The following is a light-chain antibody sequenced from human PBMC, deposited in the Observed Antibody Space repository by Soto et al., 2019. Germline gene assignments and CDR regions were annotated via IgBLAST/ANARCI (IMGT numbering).Light chain of an antibody. Sequence: DIQMTQSPSSVSSSVGDRVSVTCRASQDIGDWLAWYQQKPGKAPKLLVYAASSLQSGVPSRFSGSGSGTDFTLTISSLQPEDVATYYCQQGYSFPVTFGGGTKVDIK. CDR3: QQGYSFPVT. CDR2: AAS. CDR1: QDIGDW. J-gene: IGKJ4*01. V-gene: IGKV1-12*01.